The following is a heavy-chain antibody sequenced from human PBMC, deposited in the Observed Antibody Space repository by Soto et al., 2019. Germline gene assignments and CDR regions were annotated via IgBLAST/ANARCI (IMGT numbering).Heavy chain of an antibody. CDR1: GYTFTSYE. D-gene: IGHD2-2*02. J-gene: IGHJ4*02. V-gene: IGHV1-46*01. CDR2: ISPSDGST. Sequence: GASVKVSCKASGYTFTSYEMYWVRQAPGQGLEWMGIISPSDGSTTYAQKFQGRVTMTRDTSTSTVYMELSSRRSEDTAVYYCARDRRDGYYTFEYWGQGTLVTVSS. CDR3: ARDRRDGYYTFEY.